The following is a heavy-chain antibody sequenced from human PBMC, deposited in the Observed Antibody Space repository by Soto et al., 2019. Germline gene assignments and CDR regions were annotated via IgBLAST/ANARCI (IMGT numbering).Heavy chain of an antibody. D-gene: IGHD1-26*01. CDR2: ISSFSNYM. CDR1: GFTFNSYS. CDR3: AREGLSLGLL. J-gene: IGHJ4*02. Sequence: GGSLRLSCAVSGFTFNSYSMNWVRQAPGKGLEWVSSISSFSNYMYYTDSVKGRFTISRDNSRNSLYLQMNSLRAEDTAVYYCAREGLSLGLLWGQGTLVTVSS. V-gene: IGHV3-21*01.